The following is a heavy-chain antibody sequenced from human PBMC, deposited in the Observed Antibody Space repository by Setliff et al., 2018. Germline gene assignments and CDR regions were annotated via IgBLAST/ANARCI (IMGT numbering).Heavy chain of an antibody. CDR2: IKEDGGEK. CDR3: ARGNSGGDY. V-gene: IGHV3-7*01. Sequence: PGGSLRLSCGASGFTFSSHWMTWVRQAPGKGLEWVANIKEDGGEKYYADSVKGRFTISRDNAKNTLYLQMNSLRAEDTAVYYCARGNSGGDYWGQGTLVTVSS. D-gene: IGHD6-25*01. J-gene: IGHJ4*02. CDR1: GFTFSSHW.